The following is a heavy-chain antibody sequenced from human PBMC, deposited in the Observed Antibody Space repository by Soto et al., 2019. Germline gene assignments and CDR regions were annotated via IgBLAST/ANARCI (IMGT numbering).Heavy chain of an antibody. V-gene: IGHV3-33*01. CDR1: GFVFSDNG. Sequence: QVQLVESGGGVVQPGRTLRLSCAASGFVFSDNGMHRVRQAPGQGLEWVAVIWGDGSRIYYAESVTGRFTISRDNSKSTLFLQMDSLRVEDTAVYYCVRGCYNYMDVWGEGTTVTVSS. J-gene: IGHJ6*03. CDR2: IWGDGSRI. D-gene: IGHD3-10*01. CDR3: VRGCYNYMDV.